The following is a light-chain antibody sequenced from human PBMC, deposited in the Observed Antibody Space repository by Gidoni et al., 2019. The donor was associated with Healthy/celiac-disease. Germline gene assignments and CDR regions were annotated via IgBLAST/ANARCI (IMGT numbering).Light chain of an antibody. CDR1: QSVSSN. Sequence: EIVMTQPPATLSVSPGERATPSCRASQSVSSNLAWYQQKPGQAPRPLIYGASTRATGIPARFSGSGSGTEFTLTISSLQSEDFAVYYCQQYNNWPPYTFGQGTKLEIK. CDR2: GAS. V-gene: IGKV3-15*01. CDR3: QQYNNWPPYT. J-gene: IGKJ2*01.